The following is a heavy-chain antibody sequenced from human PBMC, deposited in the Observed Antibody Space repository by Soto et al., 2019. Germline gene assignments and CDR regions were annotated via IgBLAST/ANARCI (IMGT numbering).Heavy chain of an antibody. CDR2: IYYSGTT. D-gene: IGHD1-26*01. Sequence: QVQLQESGPGLVKPSDTLSLTCAVSGYSISSSNWWGWIRQPPGKGLEWIGYIYYSGTTYYNPSLMSRVTMSVDTSKNQFSLKLTAVTAVDTAVYYWARREIQGPIDYWGQGTLVTVSS. CDR1: GYSISSSNW. J-gene: IGHJ4*02. CDR3: ARREIQGPIDY. V-gene: IGHV4-28*01.